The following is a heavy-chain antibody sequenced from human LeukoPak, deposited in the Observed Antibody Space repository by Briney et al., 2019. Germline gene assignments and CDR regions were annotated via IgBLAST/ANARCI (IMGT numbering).Heavy chain of an antibody. CDR2: IIPVFGTA. J-gene: IGHJ4*02. Sequence: SVKVSCKASGGTFSSYAISWVRQAPGQGLEWMGGIIPVFGTANYAQKFQGRVTITTDESTSTAYMELSSLRSEDTAVYYCARAPLRHFEPHHPPFDYWGQGTLVTVSS. D-gene: IGHD3-9*01. CDR1: GGTFSSYA. V-gene: IGHV1-69*05. CDR3: ARAPLRHFEPHHPPFDY.